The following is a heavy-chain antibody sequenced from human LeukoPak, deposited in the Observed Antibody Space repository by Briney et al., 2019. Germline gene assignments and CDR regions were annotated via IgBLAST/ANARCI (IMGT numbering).Heavy chain of an antibody. D-gene: IGHD1-26*01. J-gene: IGHJ5*02. V-gene: IGHV1-18*01. CDR2: ISAYNGNT. CDR3: ARALGSGSYANWFDP. CDR1: GYTFTSYG. Sequence: ASVKVSCKASGYTFTSYGISWVRQAPGQGLEWMGWISAYNGNTNYAQKLQGRVTMTTDTSTSTAYMELRSLRSDDTAVYYCARALGSGSYANWFDPWGQGTLVTVSS.